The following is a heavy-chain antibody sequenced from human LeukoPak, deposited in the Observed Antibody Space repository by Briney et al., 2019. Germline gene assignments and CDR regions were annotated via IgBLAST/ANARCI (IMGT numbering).Heavy chain of an antibody. Sequence: SETLSLTCTVSDGSIRSYYWSWIRQPPGKGLEWIGYIYTSGSTNYNPSLKSRVTISVDTSKNQFSLKLSSVTAADTAVYYCARHDGYCSSTSCYMDNWFDPWGQGTLVTVSS. J-gene: IGHJ5*02. V-gene: IGHV4-4*09. D-gene: IGHD2-2*02. CDR2: IYTSGST. CDR3: ARHDGYCSSTSCYMDNWFDP. CDR1: DGSIRSYY.